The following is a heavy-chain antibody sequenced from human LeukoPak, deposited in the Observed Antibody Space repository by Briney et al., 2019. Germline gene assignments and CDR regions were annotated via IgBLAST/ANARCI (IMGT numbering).Heavy chain of an antibody. CDR3: HIVLMVYSNWFDP. J-gene: IGHJ5*02. V-gene: IGHV4-39*01. CDR2: IYYSGST. D-gene: IGHD2-8*01. CDR1: GGSISSSSYY. Sequence: SETLSLTCTVSGGSISSSSYYWGWIRQPPGKGLEWIGSIYYSGSTYYNPSLKSRVTISVDTSKNQSSLKLSSVTAADTAVYYCHIVLMVYSNWFDPWGQGTLVTVSS.